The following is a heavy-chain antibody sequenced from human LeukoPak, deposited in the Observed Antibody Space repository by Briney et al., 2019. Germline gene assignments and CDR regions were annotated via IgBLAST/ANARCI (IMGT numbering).Heavy chain of an antibody. D-gene: IGHD2/OR15-2a*01. CDR3: ARQVYDTYYCDH. V-gene: IGHV3-21*01. CDR2: VSSSSSYI. Sequence: PGGSLRLSCAASEFTFRGYSMSWVRRAPGKGLEWVSSVSSSSSYIYYADSVKGRFTISRDNAKESLYLQMNSLRAGDTAVYYCARQVYDTYYCDHWGQGTLVTVSS. CDR1: EFTFRGYS. J-gene: IGHJ4*02.